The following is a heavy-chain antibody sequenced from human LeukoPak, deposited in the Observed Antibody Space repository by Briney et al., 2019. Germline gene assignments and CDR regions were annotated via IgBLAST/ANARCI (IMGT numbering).Heavy chain of an antibody. CDR3: TRVDIAAAGTGYYMDV. J-gene: IGHJ6*03. CDR2: IRSKAYGGTT. V-gene: IGHV3-49*04. CDR1: GFTFGDYA. Sequence: GGSLRLSCTASGFTFGDYAMSWVRQAPGKGLEWVGFIRSKAYGGTTEYAASAKGRFTISRDDSKSIAYLQMNSLKTEDTAVYYCTRVDIAAAGTGYYMDVWGKGTTVTVSS. D-gene: IGHD6-13*01.